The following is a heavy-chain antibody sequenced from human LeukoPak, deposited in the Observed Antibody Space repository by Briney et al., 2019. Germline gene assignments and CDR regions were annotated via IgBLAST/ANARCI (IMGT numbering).Heavy chain of an antibody. V-gene: IGHV3-69-1*02. D-gene: IGHD5-18*01. Sequence: GVSLRLSCAASGFTSSSYAMTWVRQAPGKGLEWVSAIGGSTIYYADSVKGRFTISRDNAKNSLYLQMNSLRAEDTAVYYCARDLSVDTAMVTLWYYYGMDVWGQGTTVTVSS. CDR2: IGGSTI. J-gene: IGHJ6*02. CDR3: ARDLSVDTAMVTLWYYYGMDV. CDR1: GFTSSSYA.